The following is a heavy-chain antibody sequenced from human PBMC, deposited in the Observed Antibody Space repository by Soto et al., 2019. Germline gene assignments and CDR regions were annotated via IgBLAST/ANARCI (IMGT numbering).Heavy chain of an antibody. V-gene: IGHV3-21*01. J-gene: IGHJ5*02. D-gene: IGHD6-13*01. CDR2: ISSSNNYI. CDR1: GFTFSGYS. Sequence: VGSLRLSCAASGFTFSGYSMNWVRRAPGKGLEWVSSISSSNNYIYYADSVKARSTISTDNANNSLYRHRNSLRAEDTAGYYCARDLKRYSSSWYNWFDPWGQGTLVTVSS. CDR3: ARDLKRYSSSWYNWFDP.